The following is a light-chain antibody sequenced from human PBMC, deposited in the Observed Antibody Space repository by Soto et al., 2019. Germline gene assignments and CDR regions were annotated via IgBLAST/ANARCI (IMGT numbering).Light chain of an antibody. CDR2: KAS. CDR1: QSISWW. Sequence: DIQMTQSPSTLSASVGDRVTITCRASQSISWWLAWYQQKPGEAPKLLIYKASSLESGVPSRFSGSGSGTDFTLTISSLQPEDFATYYCQQYLSYSTFGQGTKVDI. CDR3: QQYLSYST. V-gene: IGKV1-5*03. J-gene: IGKJ1*01.